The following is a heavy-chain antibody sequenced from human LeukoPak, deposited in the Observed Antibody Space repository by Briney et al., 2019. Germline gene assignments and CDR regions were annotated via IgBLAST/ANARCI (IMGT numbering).Heavy chain of an antibody. V-gene: IGHV1-69*13. CDR1: GGTFSSYA. CDR2: IIPIFGTA. Sequence: GASVKVSCKASGGTFSSYAISWVRQAPGQGLEWMGGIIPIFGTANYAQKFRGRVTITADESTSTAYMELSSLRSEDTAVYYCARLYSFQLERPDGYFDYWGQGTLVTVSS. CDR3: ARLYSFQLERPDGYFDY. J-gene: IGHJ4*02. D-gene: IGHD1-1*01.